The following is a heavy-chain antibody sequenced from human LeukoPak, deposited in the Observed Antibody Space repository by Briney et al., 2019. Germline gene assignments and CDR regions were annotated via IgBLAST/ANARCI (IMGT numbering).Heavy chain of an antibody. V-gene: IGHV4-34*01. J-gene: IGHJ2*01. CDR2: INHSGST. CDR1: GGSFSGYY. Sequence: SETLSLTCAVYGGSFSGYYWSWIRQPPGKGLEWIGEINHSGSTNYNPSLKSRVTISVDTSKNQFSLKLSSVTAADTAVYYCARGGYYGSGPWYFDLWGRGTLVTVSS. D-gene: IGHD3-10*01. CDR3: ARGGYYGSGPWYFDL.